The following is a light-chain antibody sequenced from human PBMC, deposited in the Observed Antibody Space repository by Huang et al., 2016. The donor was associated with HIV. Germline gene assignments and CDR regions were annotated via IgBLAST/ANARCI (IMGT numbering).Light chain of an antibody. CDR1: QSVLSPSNNRNR. CDR2: WAS. J-gene: IGKJ1*01. CDR3: QQYYSIPG. V-gene: IGKV4-1*01. Sequence: DIVMTQSPDSLAVSLGECATITCVSSQSVLSPSNNRNRLAWYQPKPRQPPKLLIYWASTRESGVPDRFRGSGSATDFTLTIDNLQAEDLALYFCQQYYSIPGFGQGTYVEV.